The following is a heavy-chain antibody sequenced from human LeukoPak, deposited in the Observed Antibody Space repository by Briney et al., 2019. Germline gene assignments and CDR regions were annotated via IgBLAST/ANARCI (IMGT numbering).Heavy chain of an antibody. CDR2: IFPDDSDT. CDR1: GYTFSGYW. Sequence: GESLKISCRGSGYTFSGYWIAWVRQMPGKGLEWMGIIFPDDSDTTYSPSFQGQVTMSADKSISTAYLQWSSLKASDTAMYYCARQNRYCSSTNCYGDLDYWGQGSLVTVSP. D-gene: IGHD2-2*01. J-gene: IGHJ4*02. V-gene: IGHV5-51*01. CDR3: ARQNRYCSSTNCYGDLDY.